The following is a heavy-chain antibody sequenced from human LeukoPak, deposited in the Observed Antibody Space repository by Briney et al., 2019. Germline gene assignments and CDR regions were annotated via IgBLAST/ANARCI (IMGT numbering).Heavy chain of an antibody. CDR1: GFTFSSYG. J-gene: IGHJ5*02. Sequence: GRSLRLSCAASGFTFSSYGMHWVRQAPGKGLEWVAVISSDGSDKYYADSVKGRFTISRDNSKNTLHLQMNSLRAEDTAVYYCAKIRDSSSWYNWFDPWGQGTLVTVSS. V-gene: IGHV3-30*18. CDR2: ISSDGSDK. D-gene: IGHD6-13*01. CDR3: AKIRDSSSWYNWFDP.